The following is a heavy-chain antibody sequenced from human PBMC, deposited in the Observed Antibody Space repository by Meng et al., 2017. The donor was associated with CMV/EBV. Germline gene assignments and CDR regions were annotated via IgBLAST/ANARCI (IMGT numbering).Heavy chain of an antibody. Sequence: GGPLRLSCAASGFTFSSYAMSWVCQAPGKGLEWVATVSGSGGSTYYADSVKGRFTISRDNSKNTLYLQMNSLRAKDTTVYYCARSFYSCTSTSCYHEGDAFDIWGQGTMVTVSS. CDR1: GFTFSSYA. D-gene: IGHD2-2*01. V-gene: IGHV3-23*01. CDR2: VSGSGGST. CDR3: ARSFYSCTSTSCYHEGDAFDI. J-gene: IGHJ3*02.